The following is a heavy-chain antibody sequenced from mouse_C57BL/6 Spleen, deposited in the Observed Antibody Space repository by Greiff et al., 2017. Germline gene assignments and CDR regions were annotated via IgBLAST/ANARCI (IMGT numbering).Heavy chain of an antibody. Sequence: QVQLQQPGAELVKPGASVKLSCKASGYTFTSYWMHWVKQRPGRCLEWIGRIDPNSGGTKYNEKFKSKATLTVDKPSSTAYMQLSSLTSEDSAVYYCARTYGSPYYAMDYWGQGTSVTVSS. V-gene: IGHV1-72*01. CDR1: GYTFTSYW. D-gene: IGHD1-1*01. CDR2: IDPNSGGT. CDR3: ARTYGSPYYAMDY. J-gene: IGHJ4*01.